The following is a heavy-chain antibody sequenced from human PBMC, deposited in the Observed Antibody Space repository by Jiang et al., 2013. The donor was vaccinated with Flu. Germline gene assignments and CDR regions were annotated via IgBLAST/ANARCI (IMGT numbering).Heavy chain of an antibody. CDR2: ISYDGSND. J-gene: IGHJ4*02. V-gene: IGHV3-30-3*01. Sequence: VQLLESGGDVVQPGRSLRLSCAASGFTFNKYTLHWVRQAPGKGLEWVAVISYDGSNDYYADSVKGRFTISRDNSKNTMYVQMSSLRAEDTAVYYCARESITTSGPHFDYWGQGTLVTVSS. CDR1: GFTFNKYT. D-gene: IGHD1-14*01. CDR3: ARESITTSGPHFDY.